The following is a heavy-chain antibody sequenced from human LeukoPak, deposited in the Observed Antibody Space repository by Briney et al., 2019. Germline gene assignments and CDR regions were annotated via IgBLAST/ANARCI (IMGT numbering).Heavy chain of an antibody. CDR2: IYPGDSDT. J-gene: IGHJ3*02. CDR3: ARHSYYYDSSGYYHGDAFDI. D-gene: IGHD3-22*01. Sequence: GESLKISFKGSGYSFTSYWIGWVRQMPGKGLEWMGIIYPGDSDTRYSPSFQGQVTISADKSISTAYLQWSSLKASDTAMYYCARHSYYYDSSGYYHGDAFDIWGQGTMVTVSS. V-gene: IGHV5-51*01. CDR1: GYSFTSYW.